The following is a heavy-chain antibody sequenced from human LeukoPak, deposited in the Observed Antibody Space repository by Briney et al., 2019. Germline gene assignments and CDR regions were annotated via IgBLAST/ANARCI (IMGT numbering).Heavy chain of an antibody. CDR1: GGSFSGYY. CDR2: INHSGST. CDR3: ARGDCSSTSCYSPFDY. J-gene: IGHJ4*02. V-gene: IGHV4-34*01. D-gene: IGHD2-2*01. Sequence: SETLSLTCAVYGGSFSGYYWSWIRRPPGKGLEWIGEINHSGSTNYNPSLKSRVTISVDTSKNQFSLKLSSVTAADTAVYYCARGDCSSTSCYSPFDYWGQGTLVTVSS.